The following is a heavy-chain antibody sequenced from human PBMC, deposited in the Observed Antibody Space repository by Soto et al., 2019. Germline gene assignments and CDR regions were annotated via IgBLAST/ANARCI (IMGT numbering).Heavy chain of an antibody. D-gene: IGHD3-3*01. CDR1: GFTFSSYW. J-gene: IGHJ6*02. V-gene: IGHV3-74*01. CDR3: ARAVEGRFLVHRRGMDV. CDR2: INSDGSST. Sequence: EVQLVESGGGLVQPGGSLRLSCAASGFTFSSYWMHWVRQAPGKGLVWVSRINSDGSSTSYADSVKGRFTISRDNAKNTLYLQMNSLRAEDTAVYYCARAVEGRFLVHRRGMDVWGQGTTVTVSS.